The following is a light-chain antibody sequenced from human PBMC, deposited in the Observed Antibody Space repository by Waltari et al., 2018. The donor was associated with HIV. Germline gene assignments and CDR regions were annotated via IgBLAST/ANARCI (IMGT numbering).Light chain of an antibody. CDR3: QQYNNWPIT. Sequence: ELVLTHSPATLSVSPGETATLSCRASQTVSSNLAWYQQKPGQAPRLLIYGASTRATGIPARFSGSGSGTEFTLTISSLQSEDFAVYYCQQYNNWPITFGQGTRLEIK. CDR1: QTVSSN. CDR2: GAS. V-gene: IGKV3-15*01. J-gene: IGKJ5*01.